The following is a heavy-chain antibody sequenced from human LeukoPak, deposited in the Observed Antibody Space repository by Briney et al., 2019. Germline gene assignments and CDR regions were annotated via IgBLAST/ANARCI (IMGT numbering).Heavy chain of an antibody. V-gene: IGHV3-9*01. J-gene: IGHJ4*02. CDR3: AKTHIAYCGGDCFFDY. CDR1: GFTFDDYA. Sequence: GGSLRLSCAASGFTFDDYAMHWVRQAPGKGLEWVSGISWNSGSIGYADSVKGRFTISRDNAKNSLYLQMNSLRAEDTALYYCAKTHIAYCGGDCFFDYWGQGTLVTVSS. D-gene: IGHD2-21*02. CDR2: ISWNSGSI.